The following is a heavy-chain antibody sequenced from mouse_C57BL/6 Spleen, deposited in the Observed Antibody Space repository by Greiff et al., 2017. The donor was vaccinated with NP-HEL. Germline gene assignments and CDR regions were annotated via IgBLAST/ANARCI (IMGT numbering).Heavy chain of an antibody. V-gene: IGHV5-16*01. CDR2: FNYDGSST. CDR3: ARGPYYSNYEGAMEY. J-gene: IGHJ4*01. D-gene: IGHD2-5*01. Sequence: DVMLVESEGGLVQPGSSMKLSCTASGFTFSDYYMAWVRQVPEKGLEWVATFNYDGSSTYYLDSLKSRFIISRDNAKNILYLQMSSLKSDDTATYYCARGPYYSNYEGAMEYWGQGTSVTVSS. CDR1: GFTFSDYY.